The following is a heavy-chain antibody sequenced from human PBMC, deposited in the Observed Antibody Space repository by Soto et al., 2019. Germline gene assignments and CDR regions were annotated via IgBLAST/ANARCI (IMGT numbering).Heavy chain of an antibody. Sequence: GGSLRLSCAASGFTVSSNYMSWVRQAPGKGLEWVSVIYSGGSTYYADSVKGRFTISRDNSKNTLYLQMNSLRAEDTAVYYCARGSSFGELLPNYYYYMDVWGKGTTVTVS. CDR2: IYSGGST. CDR3: ARGSSFGELLPNYYYYMDV. CDR1: GFTVSSNY. D-gene: IGHD3-10*01. J-gene: IGHJ6*03. V-gene: IGHV3-66*01.